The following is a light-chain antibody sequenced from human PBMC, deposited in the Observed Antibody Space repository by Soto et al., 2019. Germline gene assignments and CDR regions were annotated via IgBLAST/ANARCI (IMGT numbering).Light chain of an antibody. CDR2: EVS. V-gene: IGLV2-14*01. CDR1: SSDVGGYSY. Sequence: QSLLTQAAAVSGSPGQSITISCTGTSSDVGGYSYVSWYQQYPGKAPKLMIYEVSNRPAGVSNRFSGSKSVNTDSLTISGLQAEDEADYYCSSYTSSNSYVFGTGTKVTVL. CDR3: SSYTSSNSYV. J-gene: IGLJ1*01.